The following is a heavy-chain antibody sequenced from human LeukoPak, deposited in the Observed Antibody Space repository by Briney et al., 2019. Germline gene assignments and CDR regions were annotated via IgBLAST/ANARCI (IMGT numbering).Heavy chain of an antibody. Sequence: GGSLRLSCAASGFTFSSYGMHWVRQAPGKGLEWGAFIRYDGSNKYYADSVKGRFTISRDNSKNTLYLQMNSLRAEDTAVYYCAKDRYYYDSSGYSVAYDYWGQGTLVTVSS. V-gene: IGHV3-30*02. CDR1: GFTFSSYG. D-gene: IGHD3-22*01. CDR2: IRYDGSNK. J-gene: IGHJ4*02. CDR3: AKDRYYYDSSGYSVAYDY.